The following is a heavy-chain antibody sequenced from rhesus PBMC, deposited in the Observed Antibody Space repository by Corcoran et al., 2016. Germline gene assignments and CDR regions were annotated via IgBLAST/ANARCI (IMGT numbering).Heavy chain of an antibody. CDR3: ATGRTDY. V-gene: IGHV4-169*01. Sequence: QLQLQESGPGLVQPSETLSVTCAVSGGSLRSSYWSWIRQAPGKGLEWIGYSYGSGSSTNYNPSLKSRVTRSVDTSKNQLSLKRSAVTTADTAVYYCATGRTDYWGQGVLVTVSS. J-gene: IGHJ4*01. D-gene: IGHD2-21*01. CDR2: SYGSGSST. CDR1: GGSLRSSY.